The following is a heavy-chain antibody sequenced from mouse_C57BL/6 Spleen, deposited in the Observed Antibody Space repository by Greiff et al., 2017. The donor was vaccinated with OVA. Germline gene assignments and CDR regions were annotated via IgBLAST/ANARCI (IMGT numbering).Heavy chain of an antibody. V-gene: IGHV1-64*01. Sequence: QVQLQQSGAELVKPGASVKLSCKASGYTFTSYWMHWVKQRPGQGLEWIGMIHPNSGSTNYNEKFKSKATLTVDKSSSTAYMQLSSLTSEDSAVYYCARKEITTVVEGYFDVWGTGTTVTVSS. CDR1: GYTFTSYW. CDR3: ARKEITTVVEGYFDV. D-gene: IGHD1-1*01. J-gene: IGHJ1*03. CDR2: IHPNSGST.